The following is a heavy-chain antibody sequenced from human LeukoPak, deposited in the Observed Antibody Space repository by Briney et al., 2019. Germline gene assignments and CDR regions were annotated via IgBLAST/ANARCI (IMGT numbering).Heavy chain of an antibody. V-gene: IGHV1-8*03. CDR2: MNPNSGNT. J-gene: IGHJ6*03. CDR3: ARGVAPDANSYGDMDV. CDR1: GYTFTSYD. Sequence: ASVKVSCKASGYTFTSYDINWVRQATGQGLEWMGWMNPNSGNTGYAQKFQGRVTITRNTSISTAYMELSSLRSEDTAVYYCARGVAPDANSYGDMDVWGKGTTVTVSS. D-gene: IGHD5-18*01.